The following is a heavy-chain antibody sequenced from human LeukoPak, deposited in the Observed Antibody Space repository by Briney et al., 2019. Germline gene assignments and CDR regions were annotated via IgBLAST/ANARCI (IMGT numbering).Heavy chain of an antibody. CDR3: ARDPVGATTVHYFDY. CDR1: GYTFTSYG. V-gene: IGHV1-18*01. CDR2: ISAYNGNT. Sequence: GASVKVSCKASGYTFTSYGISWVRQAPGQGLEWMGWISAYNGNTNYAQKLQGRVTMTTDTSTSTAYMELRSLRSDDTAVYYCARDPVGATTVHYFDYWGQGTLVTVPS. D-gene: IGHD1-26*01. J-gene: IGHJ4*02.